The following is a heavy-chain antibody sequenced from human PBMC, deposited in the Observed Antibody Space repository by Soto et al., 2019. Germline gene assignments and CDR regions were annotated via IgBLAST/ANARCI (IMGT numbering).Heavy chain of an antibody. CDR3: VKSRGGNNFDFFN. CDR1: GFTFSSYA. CDR2: VRGNGDPP. D-gene: IGHD5-12*01. V-gene: IGHV3-64D*06. J-gene: IGHJ4*02. Sequence: GGSLRLSRSASGFTFSSYAMHWVRQAPGKRLEYVSGVRGNGDPPFYADSVKGRFTISRDNSKNTLYLQMSSLSADDTAVYYCVKSRGGNNFDFFNWGQGALVTVSS.